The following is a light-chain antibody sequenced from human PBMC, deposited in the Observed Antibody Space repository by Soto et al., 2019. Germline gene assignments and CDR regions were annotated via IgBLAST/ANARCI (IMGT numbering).Light chain of an antibody. Sequence: IQMTQSPTSLSASIGDRVTLTCGASQNINNYLHWYQLKPGKAPKLLIYGASGLQSGVPSRFSGSVSGTHFTLTISSLQTEDFATYDCQQYDNLPLIFGQGTRLEIK. J-gene: IGKJ5*01. V-gene: IGKV1-39*01. CDR2: GAS. CDR1: QNINNY. CDR3: QQYDNLPLI.